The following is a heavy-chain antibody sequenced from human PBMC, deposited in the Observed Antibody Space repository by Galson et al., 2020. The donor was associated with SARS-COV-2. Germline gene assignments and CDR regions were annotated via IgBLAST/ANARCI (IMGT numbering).Heavy chain of an antibody. J-gene: IGHJ3*02. Sequence: GGSLRLSCAASGFTFDDYGMSWVRQAPGKGLEWVSNINWDGGSTGYADSVKGRFTVSRDNVKNSLYLQMNRLRAEDTALYYCAKEKLYSGSHLYAFDIWGQGTMVTVSS. CDR1: GFTFDDYG. V-gene: IGHV3-20*04. CDR3: AKEKLYSGSHLYAFDI. D-gene: IGHD1-26*01. CDR2: INWDGGST.